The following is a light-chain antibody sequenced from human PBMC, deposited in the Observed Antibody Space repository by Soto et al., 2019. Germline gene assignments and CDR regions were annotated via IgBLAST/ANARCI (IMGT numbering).Light chain of an antibody. Sequence: EIVLTQSPATLSLSPGERATLSCRASQSVSSSSLAWYQQKPGQAPRLLIYGASSRATGIPDRFSGSGSGTDFTLTISTLEPEDVAVSDCQQYGSSPPKYTFGQGTKLEIK. CDR1: QSVSSSS. V-gene: IGKV3-20*01. CDR3: QQYGSSPPKYT. J-gene: IGKJ2*01. CDR2: GAS.